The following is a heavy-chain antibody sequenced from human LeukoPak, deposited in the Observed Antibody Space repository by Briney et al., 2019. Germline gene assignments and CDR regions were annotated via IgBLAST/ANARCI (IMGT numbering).Heavy chain of an antibody. Sequence: GGSLRLSCAASGLTVSSNYMSWVRQAPGKGLEWVSVIYSGDNTYYADSVKGRFTISRDNSKNTLYLQMNSLRAEDTAVYYCARARGSSSSGPVYWGQGTLVTVSS. CDR3: ARARGSSSSGPVY. V-gene: IGHV3-53*01. CDR1: GLTVSSNY. D-gene: IGHD6-6*01. CDR2: IYSGDNT. J-gene: IGHJ4*02.